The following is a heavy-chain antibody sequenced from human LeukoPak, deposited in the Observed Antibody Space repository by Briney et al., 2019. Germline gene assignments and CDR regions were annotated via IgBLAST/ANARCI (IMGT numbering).Heavy chain of an antibody. D-gene: IGHD3-22*01. CDR1: GYTFTSYA. V-gene: IGHV1-3*01. J-gene: IGHJ4*02. CDR3: AMRKPYDSSGPFDY. Sequence: ASVKVSCKVSGYTFTSYAMHWVRQAPGQRLEWMGWINAGNGNTKYSQKFQGRVTITRDTSASTAYMELSSLRSEDTAMYYCAMRKPYDSSGPFDYWGQGTLVTVSS. CDR2: INAGNGNT.